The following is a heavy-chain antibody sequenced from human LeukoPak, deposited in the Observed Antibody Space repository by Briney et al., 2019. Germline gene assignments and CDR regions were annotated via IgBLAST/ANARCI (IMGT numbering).Heavy chain of an antibody. Sequence: PSETLSLTCAVYGGSFSGYYWSWIRQPPGKGLEWIGEINHSGSTNYNPSLKSRVTISVDTSKNQFSLKLSSVTAADTAVYYCARGRRQLRSSYYFDYWGQGTLVTVSS. CDR1: GGSFSGYY. J-gene: IGHJ4*02. V-gene: IGHV4-34*01. CDR3: ARGRRQLRSSYYFDY. CDR2: INHSGST. D-gene: IGHD5-18*01.